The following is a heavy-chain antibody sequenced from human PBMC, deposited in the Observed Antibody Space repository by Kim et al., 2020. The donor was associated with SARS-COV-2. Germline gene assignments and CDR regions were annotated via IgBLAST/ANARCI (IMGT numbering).Heavy chain of an antibody. Sequence: GGSLRLSCVASGFTFSNYGMNWVRQAPGKGLEWVGIVSYDGSNTKYAGSVEGRFTISRDNSKNTLFLQMNSLRTEDTALYYCVKEAAFTTIVVDYYFDYWGQGTLVTVSS. D-gene: IGHD3-22*01. CDR2: VSYDGSNT. CDR3: VKEAAFTTIVVDYYFDY. J-gene: IGHJ4*02. V-gene: IGHV3-30-3*01. CDR1: GFTFSNYG.